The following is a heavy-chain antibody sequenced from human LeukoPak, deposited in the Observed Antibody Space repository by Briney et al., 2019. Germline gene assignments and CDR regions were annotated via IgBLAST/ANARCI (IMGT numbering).Heavy chain of an antibody. J-gene: IGHJ4*02. CDR3: ARVQGGYYYDSSGYYVDY. Sequence: SETLSLTCTVSGGSISSYYWSWIRQPPGKGLEWIGYIYYSGSTNYNPSLKSRVTISVDTSKNQFSLKLSSVTAADTAVYYCARVQGGYYYDSSGYYVDYWGQGTLVTVSS. CDR2: IYYSGST. D-gene: IGHD3-22*01. V-gene: IGHV4-59*01. CDR1: GGSISSYY.